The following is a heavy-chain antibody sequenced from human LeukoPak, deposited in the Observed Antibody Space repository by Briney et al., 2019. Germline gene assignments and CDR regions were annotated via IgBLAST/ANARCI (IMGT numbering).Heavy chain of an antibody. CDR2: LRYTGET. J-gene: IGHJ5*02. V-gene: IGHV3-48*01. CDR1: GFTFSSYS. Sequence: GGSLRLSCAASGFTFSSYSMNWVRQAPGKGLEWVSHLRYTGETFYADSVKGRFTISRDNVRNSLYLQMNSLRAEDTAMYYCARDAGNSGYGCDLWGQGTLVTVSS. D-gene: IGHD5-12*01. CDR3: ARDAGNSGYGCDL.